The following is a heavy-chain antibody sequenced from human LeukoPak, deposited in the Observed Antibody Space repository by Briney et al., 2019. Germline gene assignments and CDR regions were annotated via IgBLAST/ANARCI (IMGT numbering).Heavy chain of an antibody. Sequence: GGSLRLSCVASGFTFTSYAMSWVRQAPGKGLEWVSSISSSGGNKYYVDSVKGRFTISRDNSKNTLYLDMNSLRAEDTAVYYCAKRGGSYGDYGDFDYWGLGTLVTVSS. D-gene: IGHD4-17*01. CDR2: ISSSGGNK. V-gene: IGHV3-23*01. CDR1: GFTFTSYA. CDR3: AKRGGSYGDYGDFDY. J-gene: IGHJ4*02.